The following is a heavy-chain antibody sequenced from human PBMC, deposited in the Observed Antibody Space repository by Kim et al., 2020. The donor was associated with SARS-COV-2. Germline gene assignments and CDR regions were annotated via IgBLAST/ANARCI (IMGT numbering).Heavy chain of an antibody. CDR2: TYYSGST. D-gene: IGHD2-15*01. Sequence: SETLSLTCTVSGGSISSSDYNWGWVRQPLGKSLEWIGTTYYSGSTYYNQSLKSRVTISVDTSTNQFSLKLSFVTAADTAVYYCARHVGYCIGGSCYCDYWGQGTLVTVSS. V-gene: IGHV4-39*01. CDR3: ARHVGYCIGGSCYCDY. CDR1: GGSISSSDYN. J-gene: IGHJ4*02.